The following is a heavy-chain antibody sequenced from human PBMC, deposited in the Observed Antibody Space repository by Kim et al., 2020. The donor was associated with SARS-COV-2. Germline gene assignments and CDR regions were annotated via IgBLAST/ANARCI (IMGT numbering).Heavy chain of an antibody. D-gene: IGHD2-15*01. CDR1: GFSFSSYS. J-gene: IGHJ6*02. Sequence: GGSLRLSCAASGFSFSSYSMNWVRQAPGKGLEWLSYISSSSNIIFYADSVKGRFTISRDNVKNALSLQMNSLRDEDTAVYYCARDTALPDYSITYYGVDVWGQGTTVTVSS. CDR3: ARDTALPDYSITYYGVDV. V-gene: IGHV3-48*02. CDR2: ISSSSNII.